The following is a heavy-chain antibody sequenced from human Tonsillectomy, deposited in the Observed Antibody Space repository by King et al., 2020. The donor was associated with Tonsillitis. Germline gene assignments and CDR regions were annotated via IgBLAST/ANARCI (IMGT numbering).Heavy chain of an antibody. V-gene: IGHV3-23*04. CDR1: GFTFSSYA. CDR3: AKTTRLEDYYYGMDV. J-gene: IGHJ6*02. Sequence: VQLVESGGGLVQPGGSLRPSCAASGFTFSSYAMSWVRQAPGKGLEWVSAISGSGGSTYYADSVKGRFTISRDNSKNTLHLQMNSLRAEETAVYYCAKTTRLEDYYYGMDVWGQGTTVTVSS. CDR2: ISGSGGST. D-gene: IGHD1-1*01.